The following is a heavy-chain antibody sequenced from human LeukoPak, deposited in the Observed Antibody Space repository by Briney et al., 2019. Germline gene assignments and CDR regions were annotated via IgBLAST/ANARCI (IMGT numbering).Heavy chain of an antibody. CDR2: MNPNSGNT. D-gene: IGHD3-10*01. CDR3: ARGLITMVWGVNWFDP. Sequence: GASVKVSCKASGYTFTSYDINWVRQATGQGLEWMGWMNPNSGNTDYAQKFQGRVTMTRNTSISTAHMELSSLRSDDTAVYYCARGLITMVWGVNWFDPWGQGTLVTVSS. CDR1: GYTFTSYD. J-gene: IGHJ5*02. V-gene: IGHV1-8*01.